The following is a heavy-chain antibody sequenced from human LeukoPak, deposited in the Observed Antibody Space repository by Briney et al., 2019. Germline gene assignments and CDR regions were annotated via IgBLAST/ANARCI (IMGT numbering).Heavy chain of an antibody. V-gene: IGHV3-23*01. J-gene: IGHJ4*02. CDR3: AKPGPQYDFWSHTRIFDY. D-gene: IGHD3-3*01. CDR1: GFTFSSYA. CDR2: ISGSGGST. Sequence: GGSLRLSCAASGFTFSSYAMSWVRQAPGKGLEWVSAISGSGGSTYYADSVKGRFTISRDNSKNTLYLQMNSLRAEDTAVYYCAKPGPQYDFWSHTRIFDYWGQGTLVTVSS.